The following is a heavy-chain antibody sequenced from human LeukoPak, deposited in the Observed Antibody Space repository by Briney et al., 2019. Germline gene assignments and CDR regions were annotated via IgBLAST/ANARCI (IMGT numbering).Heavy chain of an antibody. CDR2: IDRGGSYT. CDR3: VRGRPVRYFDWLLGSLNWFDP. Sequence: HAGGSLRLSCAASEFTFSNYWMHWVRQAPGKGLVWVSRIDRGGSYTAYADSVEGRFTISRDNTKNTLYLQMNYLRAEDTAVYYCVRGRPVRYFDWLLGSLNWFDPWGQGTLVTVSS. V-gene: IGHV3-74*01. J-gene: IGHJ5*02. D-gene: IGHD3-9*01. CDR1: EFTFSNYW.